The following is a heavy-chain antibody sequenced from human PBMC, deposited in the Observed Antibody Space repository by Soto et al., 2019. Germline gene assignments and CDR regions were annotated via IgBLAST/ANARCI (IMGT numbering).Heavy chain of an antibody. J-gene: IGHJ6*02. CDR2: ISSSSSTI. Sequence: GGSLRLSCAASGFTFSSYSMNWVRQAPGKGLEWVSYISSSSSTIHYADSVKGRFTISRDNAKNSLYLQMNSLRAEDTAVYYCARALRYYYYYGMDVWGQGTTVTVSS. CDR1: GFTFSSYS. V-gene: IGHV3-48*01. CDR3: ARALRYYYYYGMDV.